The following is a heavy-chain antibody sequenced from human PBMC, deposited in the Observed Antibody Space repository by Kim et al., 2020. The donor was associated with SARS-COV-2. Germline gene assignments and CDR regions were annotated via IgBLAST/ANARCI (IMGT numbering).Heavy chain of an antibody. CDR3: AREWQQPYDY. CDR2: GNP. V-gene: IGHV7-4-1*02. Sequence: GNPTYAQGFTGRFVFSVDTSVSTAYLQISSLKAEDTAVYYCAREWQQPYDYWGQGTLVTVSS. D-gene: IGHD6-13*01. J-gene: IGHJ4*02.